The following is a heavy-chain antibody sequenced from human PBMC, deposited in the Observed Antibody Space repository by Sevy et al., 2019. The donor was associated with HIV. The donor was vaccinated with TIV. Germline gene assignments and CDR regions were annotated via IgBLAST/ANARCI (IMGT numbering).Heavy chain of an antibody. CDR2: IYPGDSDT. CDR1: GYSFTSYW. Sequence: GRSLRLSCKGSGYSFTSYWIGWVRQMPGKGLEWMGIIYPGDSDTRYSPSFQGQVTISADKSISTAYLQWSSLKASDTAMYYCARPVTHAGHFDYWGQGTLVTVSS. J-gene: IGHJ4*02. CDR3: ARPVTHAGHFDY. V-gene: IGHV5-51*01. D-gene: IGHD4-17*01.